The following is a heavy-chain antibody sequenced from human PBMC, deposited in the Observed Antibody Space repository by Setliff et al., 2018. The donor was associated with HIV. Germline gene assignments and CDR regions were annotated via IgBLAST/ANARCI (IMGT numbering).Heavy chain of an antibody. Sequence: GASVKVSCKASGGTFSSYAISWVRQAPGQGLEWMGGIIPIFGTAYSAQNFQGRVTITADESTNTAYMELSRLRSDDTAVYYCGSEYRSSWYGKSVGYIDVWGEGTTVTVSS. V-gene: IGHV1-69*13. J-gene: IGHJ6*03. CDR1: GGTFSSYA. D-gene: IGHD6-19*01. CDR2: IIPIFGTA. CDR3: GSEYRSSWYGKSVGYIDV.